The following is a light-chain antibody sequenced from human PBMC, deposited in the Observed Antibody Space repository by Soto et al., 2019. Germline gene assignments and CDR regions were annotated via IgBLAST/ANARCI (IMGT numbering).Light chain of an antibody. CDR3: QQYNNWPRT. Sequence: IVLTQSPGTQSLSPREGATLSCRASQGVSSSYLAWYQQKPGQAPRLLIYGASTRATGIPARFSGSGSGTEFTLTINSLQSEDFAVYYCQQYNNWPRTFGQGTKVDIK. J-gene: IGKJ1*01. CDR1: QGVSSSY. CDR2: GAS. V-gene: IGKV3-15*01.